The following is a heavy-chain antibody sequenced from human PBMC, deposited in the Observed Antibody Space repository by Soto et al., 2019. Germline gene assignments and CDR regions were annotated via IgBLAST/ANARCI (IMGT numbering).Heavy chain of an antibody. CDR1: GGSISSSSYY. D-gene: IGHD4-4*01. J-gene: IGHJ4*02. CDR2: IYYSGST. Sequence: SETLSLTCTVSGGSISSSSYYWGWIRQPPGKGLEWIGSIYYSGSTYYNPSLKSRVTISVDTSKNQFSLKLSSVTAADTAVYYCARAVGPRGVTTHFDYWGQGTLVTVSS. V-gene: IGHV4-39*01. CDR3: ARAVGPRGVTTHFDY.